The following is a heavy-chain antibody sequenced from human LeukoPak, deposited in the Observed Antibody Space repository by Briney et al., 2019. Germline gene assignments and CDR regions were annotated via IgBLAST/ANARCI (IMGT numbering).Heavy chain of an antibody. D-gene: IGHD3-22*01. CDR2: ISPDSNYK. J-gene: IGHJ4*02. Sequence: GGSLRLSCAASGFTFSSYSMNWLRLAPGKGLEWVSSISPDSNYKYYVDSVKGRFTISRDNAKSSLYLQMNSLRAEDTAVYYCARLYYYDRSGPFDYWGQGTLVTVSS. V-gene: IGHV3-21*04. CDR1: GFTFSSYS. CDR3: ARLYYYDRSGPFDY.